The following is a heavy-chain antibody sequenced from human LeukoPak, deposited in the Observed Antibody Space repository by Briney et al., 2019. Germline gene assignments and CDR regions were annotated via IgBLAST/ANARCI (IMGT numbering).Heavy chain of an antibody. J-gene: IGHJ4*02. Sequence: PSGTLSLTCAVSGGSISSSNWWSWVRQPPGKGLEWIGEIYHSGSTNYNPSLKSRVTISVDKSENQFSLKLSSVTAADTAVYYCARVSLRYYYDSSGYYDYWGQGTLVTVSS. CDR2: IYHSGST. CDR1: GGSISSSNW. V-gene: IGHV4-4*02. D-gene: IGHD3-22*01. CDR3: ARVSLRYYYDSSGYYDY.